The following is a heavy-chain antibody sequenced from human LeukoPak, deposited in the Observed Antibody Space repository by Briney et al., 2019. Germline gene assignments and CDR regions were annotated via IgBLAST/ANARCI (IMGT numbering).Heavy chain of an antibody. J-gene: IGHJ1*01. V-gene: IGHV4-31*03. D-gene: IGHD2-21*02. Sequence: SETLSLTCTVSGGSISSGGYYWSWIRQHPGKGLEWIGYIYYSGSTYYNPSLKSRVTISVDRSKNQFSLKLSSVTAADTAVYYCARGELLFRYFQHWGQGTLVTVSS. CDR1: GGSISSGGYY. CDR2: IYYSGST. CDR3: ARGELLFRYFQH.